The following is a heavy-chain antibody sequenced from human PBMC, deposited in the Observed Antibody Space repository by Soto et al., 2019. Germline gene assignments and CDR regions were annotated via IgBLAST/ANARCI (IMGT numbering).Heavy chain of an antibody. Sequence: QVQLVESGGGVVQPGRSLRLSCAASGFTFSSYGMHWVRQAPGKGLEWVAVIWYDGSNKYYADSVKGRFTISRDNSKNALYLHMHSVRAEDTAGYYWARDRHYYGSGSIDYWGQGTLVTVSS. CDR2: IWYDGSNK. V-gene: IGHV3-33*01. D-gene: IGHD3-10*01. CDR1: GFTFSSYG. CDR3: ARDRHYYGSGSIDY. J-gene: IGHJ4*02.